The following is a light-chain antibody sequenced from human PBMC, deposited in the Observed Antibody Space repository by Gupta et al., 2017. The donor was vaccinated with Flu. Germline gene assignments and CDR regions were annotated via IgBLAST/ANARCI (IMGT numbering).Light chain of an antibody. V-gene: IGLV3-19*01. J-gene: IGLJ2*01. CDR3: NSRDSSGKRVV. Sequence: SSELTQDPAVSVALGQTVRITCQGDSLRSYYASWYQQKPGQAPVLVIYGKNNRPSGIPDRFSGSSSGNTASLTIKGDQAEDEADYYCNSRDSSGKRVVFGGGTKLTVL. CDR1: SLRSYY. CDR2: GKN.